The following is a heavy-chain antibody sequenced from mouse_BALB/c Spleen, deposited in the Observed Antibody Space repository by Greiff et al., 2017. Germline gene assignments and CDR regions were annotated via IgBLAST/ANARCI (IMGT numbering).Heavy chain of an antibody. CDR1: GYAFSSYW. CDR2: IYPGDGDT. CDR3: ASGGGNYYFDY. D-gene: IGHD2-1*01. J-gene: IGHJ2*01. V-gene: IGHV1-80*01. Sequence: LEESGAELVRPGSSVKISCKASGYAFSSYWMNWVKQRPGQGLEWIGQIYPGDGDTNYNGKFKGKATLTADKSSSTAYMQLSSLTSEDSAVYFCASGGGNYYFDYWGQGTTLTVSS.